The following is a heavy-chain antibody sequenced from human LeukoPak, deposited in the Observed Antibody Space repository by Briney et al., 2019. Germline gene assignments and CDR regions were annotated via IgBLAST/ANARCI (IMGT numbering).Heavy chain of an antibody. CDR3: AREKVGYYDSSGKGHFDY. J-gene: IGHJ4*02. CDR2: IYYSGST. CDR1: GGSISSGGYY. Sequence: KSSETLSLTCTVSGGSISSGGYYWSWLRQHPGKGLEWIGYIYYSGSTYYNPSLKSRVTISVGTSKNQFSLKLSSVTAADTAVYYCAREKVGYYDSSGKGHFDYWGQGTLVTVSS. D-gene: IGHD3-22*01. V-gene: IGHV4-31*03.